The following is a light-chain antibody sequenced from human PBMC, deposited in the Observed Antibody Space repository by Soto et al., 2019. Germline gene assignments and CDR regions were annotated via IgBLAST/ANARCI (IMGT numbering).Light chain of an antibody. V-gene: IGLV9-49*01. CDR2: VGTGGIVG. CDR1: SGYSNYK. Sequence: QPVLTQPPSASASLGASVTLTCTLSSGYSNYKVDWYQQRPGKGPRFVMRVGTGGIVGSKGDGIPDRFSVLGSGLNRYLTIKNIQEEDESDYHCGADHGSGSNFVAPVVFGGGTKVTVL. J-gene: IGLJ2*01. CDR3: GADHGSGSNFVAPVV.